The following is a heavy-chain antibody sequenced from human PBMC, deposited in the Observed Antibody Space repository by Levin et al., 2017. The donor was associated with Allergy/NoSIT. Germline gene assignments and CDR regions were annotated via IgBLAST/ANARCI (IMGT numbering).Heavy chain of an antibody. V-gene: IGHV3-23*01. CDR1: GFTFSSYA. CDR3: AKVREQQWLVLYPDY. J-gene: IGHJ4*02. Sequence: GESLKISCAASGFTFSSYAMSWVRQAPGKGLEWVSAISGSGGSTYYADSVKGRFTISRDNSKNTLYLQMNSLRAEDTAVYYCAKVREQQWLVLYPDYWGQGTLVTVSS. CDR2: ISGSGGST. D-gene: IGHD6-19*01.